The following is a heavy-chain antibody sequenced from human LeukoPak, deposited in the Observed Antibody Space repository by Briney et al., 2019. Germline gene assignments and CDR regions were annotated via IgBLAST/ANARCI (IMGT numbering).Heavy chain of an antibody. Sequence: GGSLRLSCAASGFTFSNYAMAWVRQAPGKGLEWVSGISGSGGTTYDADSVKGRFTTSRDNSKNTVYLQMNSLGPEDTAIYFCARGLSDSPPTLDYWGQGTLVAVSS. J-gene: IGHJ4*02. CDR1: GFTFSNYA. CDR2: ISGSGGTT. D-gene: IGHD2-21*01. CDR3: ARGLSDSPPTLDY. V-gene: IGHV3-23*01.